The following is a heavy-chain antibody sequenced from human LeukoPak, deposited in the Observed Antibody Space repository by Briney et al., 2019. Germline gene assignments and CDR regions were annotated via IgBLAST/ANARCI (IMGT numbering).Heavy chain of an antibody. CDR1: GVSFSGYY. D-gene: IGHD6-19*01. Sequence: SGTLSLTCAVYGVSFSGYYWSWIRQPPGKGLEWIGEINHSGSTNYNPSLKSRVTISVDTSKNQFSLKLSSVTAADTAVYYCARVTTVAGSDYFDYWGQGTPVTVSS. J-gene: IGHJ4*02. CDR3: ARVTTVAGSDYFDY. V-gene: IGHV4-34*01. CDR2: INHSGST.